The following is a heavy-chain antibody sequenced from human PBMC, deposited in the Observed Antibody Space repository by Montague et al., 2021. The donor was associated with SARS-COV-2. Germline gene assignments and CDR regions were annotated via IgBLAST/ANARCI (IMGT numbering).Heavy chain of an antibody. CDR3: ANLWVIEEVTIFGVVTTHNWFDP. Sequence: SLRLSCAASGFTFSSYAMSWVRQAPGKGLEWVSAISGSGGSTYYADSVKGRFTISRDNSKNTLYLQMNSLRAEDTAVYYCANLWVIEEVTIFGVVTTHNWFDPWGQGTLATVSS. CDR2: ISGSGGST. CDR1: GFTFSSYA. D-gene: IGHD3-3*01. J-gene: IGHJ5*02. V-gene: IGHV3-23*01.